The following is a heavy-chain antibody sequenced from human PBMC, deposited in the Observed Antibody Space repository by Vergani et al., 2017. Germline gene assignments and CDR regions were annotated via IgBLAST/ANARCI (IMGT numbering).Heavy chain of an antibody. J-gene: IGHJ6*02. CDR1: GGTFGSHT. V-gene: IGHV1-69*12. CDR3: ARGSMVRGVIRPPYYYYGMDV. CDR2: IIPIFGTA. Sequence: QVQLEQSGAEVKKPGSSVTVSCRASGGTFGSHTISWVRQAPGQGPEWMGGIIPIFGTANYAQKFQGRVTITADESTSTAYMELSSLRSEDTAVYYCARGSMVRGVIRPPYYYYGMDVWGQXP. D-gene: IGHD3-10*01.